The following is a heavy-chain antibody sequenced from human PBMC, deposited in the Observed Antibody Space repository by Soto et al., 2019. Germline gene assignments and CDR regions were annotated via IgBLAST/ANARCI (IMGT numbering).Heavy chain of an antibody. CDR2: IKSRSDAGTT. Sequence: GSLRLSCAASGFTFSDAWMSWVRQAPGKGLEWVGRIKSRSDAGTTDYAAPVKGRFTISRDDSKNMLYLQMNSLKSEDTALYYCTTDLWRIAVVVLASGFYNPWGQGTQVTVSS. V-gene: IGHV3-15*01. CDR1: GFTFSDAW. J-gene: IGHJ5*02. CDR3: TTDLWRIAVVVLASGFYNP. D-gene: IGHD2-15*01.